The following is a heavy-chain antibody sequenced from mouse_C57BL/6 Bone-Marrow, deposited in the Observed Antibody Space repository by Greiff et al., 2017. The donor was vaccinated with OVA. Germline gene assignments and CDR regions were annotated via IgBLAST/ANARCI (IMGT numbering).Heavy chain of an antibody. J-gene: IGHJ2*01. CDR2: IDPENGDT. CDR3: TRITTVVAFDY. V-gene: IGHV14-4*01. D-gene: IGHD1-1*01. CDR1: GFNIKDDY. Sequence: EVQLQQSGAELVRPGASVKLSCTASGFNIKDDYMHWVKQRPEQGLEWIGWIDPENGDTEYASKFQGKATITADTSSNTAYLQLSSLTSEDTAVYYCTRITTVVAFDYWGQDTTRTVSS.